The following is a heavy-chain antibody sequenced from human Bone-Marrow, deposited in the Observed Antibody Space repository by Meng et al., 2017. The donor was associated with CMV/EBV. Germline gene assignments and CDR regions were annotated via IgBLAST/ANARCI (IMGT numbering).Heavy chain of an antibody. CDR1: GFTFSSHA. D-gene: IGHD6-13*01. CDR3: ARREGDSSGMDV. Sequence: GGSLRPSCAASGFTFSSHAMSWVRQAPGKGLEWVSVIYSGGSSTYYADSVKGRFTISRDNSKNTLYLQMNSLRAEDTAVYYCARREGDSSGMDVWGQGTTVTVSS. V-gene: IGHV3-23*03. J-gene: IGHJ6*02. CDR2: IYSGGSST.